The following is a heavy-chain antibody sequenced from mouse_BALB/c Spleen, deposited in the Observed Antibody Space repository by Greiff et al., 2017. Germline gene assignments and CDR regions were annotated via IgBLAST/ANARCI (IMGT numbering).Heavy chain of an antibody. CDR1: GFTFSSYA. J-gene: IGHJ1*01. CDR2: ISSGGST. Sequence: EVKVEESGGGLVKPGGSLKLSCAASGFTFSSYAMSWVRQTPEKRLEWVASISSGGSTYYPDSVKGRFTISRDNARNILYLQMSSLRSEDTAMYYCARGYYYGSSPWYFDVWGAGTTVTVSS. D-gene: IGHD1-1*01. V-gene: IGHV5-6-5*01. CDR3: ARGYYYGSSPWYFDV.